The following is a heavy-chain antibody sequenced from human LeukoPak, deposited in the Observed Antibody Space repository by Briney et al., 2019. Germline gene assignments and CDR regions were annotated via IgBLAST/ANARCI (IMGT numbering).Heavy chain of an antibody. D-gene: IGHD3-10*01. Sequence: ASVKVSCKASGYTFTSYDINWVRQATGQGLEWMGWMNPNSGNTGYAQKFQGRVTMTRNTSISTAYMELSSLRSEDTAVYYCARDPNGVNYFDYWGQGTLVTVSS. V-gene: IGHV1-8*01. J-gene: IGHJ4*02. CDR1: GYTFTSYD. CDR2: MNPNSGNT. CDR3: ARDPNGVNYFDY.